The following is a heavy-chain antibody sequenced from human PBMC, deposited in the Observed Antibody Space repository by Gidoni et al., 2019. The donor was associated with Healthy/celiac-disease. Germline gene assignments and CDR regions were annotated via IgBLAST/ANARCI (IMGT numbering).Heavy chain of an antibody. CDR1: GFTFSSYA. CDR3: ARSSGDDSSGYTYAFDI. J-gene: IGHJ3*02. Sequence: GFTFSSYAMHWVRQAPGKGLEWVAVISYDGSNKYYADSVKGRFTISRDNSKNTLYLQMNSLRAEDTAVYYCARSSGDDSSGYTYAFDIWGQGTMVTVSS. D-gene: IGHD3-22*01. V-gene: IGHV3-30-3*01. CDR2: ISYDGSNK.